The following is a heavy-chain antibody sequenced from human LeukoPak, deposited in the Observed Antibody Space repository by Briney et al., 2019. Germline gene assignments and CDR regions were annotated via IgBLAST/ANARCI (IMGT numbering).Heavy chain of an antibody. V-gene: IGHV3-21*01. CDR3: ARDRGYFDN. Sequence: PGGALTPSCVASGFTFSIYSMNWVRQAPGKGLEWLSSITSSSNYLYYADSVKGRSTISRDNVQNSLYMQLNSLRAEDTAMYYCARDRGYFDNWGQGTLVTVSS. CDR2: ITSSSNYL. J-gene: IGHJ4*02. CDR1: GFTFSIYS.